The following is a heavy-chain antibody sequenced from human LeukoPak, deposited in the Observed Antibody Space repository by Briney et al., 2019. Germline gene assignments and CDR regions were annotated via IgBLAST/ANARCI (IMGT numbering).Heavy chain of an antibody. CDR3: ARQFLVGSTFHAFDL. J-gene: IGHJ3*01. V-gene: IGHV4-4*07. CDR1: VVSMNGYY. D-gene: IGHD1-26*01. CDR2: VDSSGNT. Sequence: SETLSLTCSVSVVSMNGYYWSWLRQSAGNRLEWIGHVDSSGNTNYNPSLESRVTMSVDTSKKQFSLKLTSVTAADLAVYFCARQFLVGSTFHAFDLWGQGTRVTVSS.